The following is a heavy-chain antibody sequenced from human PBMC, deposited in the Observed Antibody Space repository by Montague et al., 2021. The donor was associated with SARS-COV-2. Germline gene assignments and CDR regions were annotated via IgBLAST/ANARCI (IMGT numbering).Heavy chain of an antibody. J-gene: IGHJ4*02. CDR2: INDRGVTNY. D-gene: IGHD4-11*01. V-gene: IGHV4-34*01. CDR1: GESFSGFF. Sequence: SETLSLTCAVYGESFSGFFWSWIRQPPGKGLEWIAEINDRGVTNYNYNPSLGSRVTISADTSKNQFSLKSRSVTAADTAVYYCARWDPQTLTVISLRGKSANDYWGQGTLVTVSS. CDR3: ARWDPQTLTVISLRGKSANDY.